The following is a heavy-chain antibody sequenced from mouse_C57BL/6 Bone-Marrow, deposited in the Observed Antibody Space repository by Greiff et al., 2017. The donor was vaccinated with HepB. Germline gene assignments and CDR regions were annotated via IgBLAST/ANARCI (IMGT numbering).Heavy chain of an antibody. Sequence: VKLVESGAELARPGASVKLSCKASGYTFTSYGISWVKQRTGQGLEWIGEIYPRSGNTYYNEKFKGKATLTADKSSSTAYMELRSLTSEDSAVYFCALYDYDEDWFAYWGQGTLVTVSA. V-gene: IGHV1-81*01. D-gene: IGHD2-4*01. CDR1: GYTFTSYG. CDR3: ALYDYDEDWFAY. J-gene: IGHJ3*01. CDR2: IYPRSGNT.